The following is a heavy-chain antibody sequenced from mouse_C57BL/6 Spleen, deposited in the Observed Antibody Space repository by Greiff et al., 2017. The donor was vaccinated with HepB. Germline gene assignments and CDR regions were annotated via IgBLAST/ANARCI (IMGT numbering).Heavy chain of an antibody. CDR2: ISDGGSYT. V-gene: IGHV5-4*01. CDR1: GFTFSSYA. CDR3: ARGELGRYFDV. Sequence: EVQVVESGGGLVKPGGSLKLSCAASGFTFSSYAMSWVRQTPEKRLEWVATISDGGSYTYYPDNVKGRFTISRDNAKNNLYLQMSHLKSEDTAMYYCARGELGRYFDVWGTGTTVTVSS. J-gene: IGHJ1*03. D-gene: IGHD4-1*01.